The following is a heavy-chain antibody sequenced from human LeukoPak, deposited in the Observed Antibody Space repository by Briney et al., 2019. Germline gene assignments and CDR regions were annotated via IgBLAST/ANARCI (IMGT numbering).Heavy chain of an antibody. J-gene: IGHJ5*02. Sequence: ASVKVSCKASGGTFSSYAISWVRQAPGQGLEWMGGIIPIFGTANYAQKFQGRVTITADESTSTAYMELSSLGSEDTAVYYCARDRHYYGSGSSPGVDPWGQGTLVTVSS. CDR2: IIPIFGTA. CDR3: ARDRHYYGSGSSPGVDP. V-gene: IGHV1-69*01. CDR1: GGTFSSYA. D-gene: IGHD3-10*01.